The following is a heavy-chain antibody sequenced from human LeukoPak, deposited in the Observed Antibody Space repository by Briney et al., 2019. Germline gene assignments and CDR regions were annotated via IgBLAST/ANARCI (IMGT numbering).Heavy chain of an antibody. D-gene: IGHD1-7*01. V-gene: IGHV1-46*01. J-gene: IGHJ4*02. CDR2: INPSGGHT. CDR1: GGTFSSYA. Sequence: ASVKVSCKASGGTFSSYAISWVRQAPGQGLEWMGLINPSGGHTTYTQKYQGRVTMTRDMSTSTVYMELSSLRSDDTAVYYCARGANWNYDYWGQGTLITVSS. CDR3: ARGANWNYDY.